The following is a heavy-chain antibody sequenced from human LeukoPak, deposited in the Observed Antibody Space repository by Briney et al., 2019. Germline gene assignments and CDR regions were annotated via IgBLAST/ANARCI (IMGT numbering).Heavy chain of an antibody. Sequence: GGSLRLSCAASGFSFSSYGMNWVRQAPGKGLEWVSYISSSSSTIYYADSVRGRFTISRDNAKNSLYLEMDSLRAEDTAVYYCAKVTVRWSRDWGQGTLVTVSS. CDR1: GFSFSSYG. V-gene: IGHV3-48*01. CDR3: AKVTVRWSRD. CDR2: ISSSSSTI. J-gene: IGHJ4*02. D-gene: IGHD3-3*01.